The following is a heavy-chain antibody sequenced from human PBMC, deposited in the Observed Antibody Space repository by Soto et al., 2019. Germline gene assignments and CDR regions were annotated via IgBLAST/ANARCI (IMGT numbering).Heavy chain of an antibody. CDR3: ARGYCSSTSCWGSWFDP. CDR1: GYSISGGYY. CDR2: IYHSGST. J-gene: IGHJ5*02. V-gene: IGHV4-38-2*01. D-gene: IGHD2-2*01. Sequence: SETLSLTCAVSGYSISGGYYWGWIRQPPGKGLEWIGSIYHSGSTYYNPSLKSRVTISVDTSKNQFSLKLSSVTAADTAVYYCARGYCSSTSCWGSWFDPWGQGTLVTVSS.